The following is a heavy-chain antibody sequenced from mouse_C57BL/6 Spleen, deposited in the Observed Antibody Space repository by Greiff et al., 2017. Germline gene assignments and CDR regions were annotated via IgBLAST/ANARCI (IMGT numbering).Heavy chain of an antibody. V-gene: IGHV1-26*01. Sequence: EVQLQQSGPELVKPGASVKISCKASGYTFTDYYMNWVKQSHGKSLEWIGDINPNNGGTSYNQKFKGKATLTVDKSSSTAYMELRSLTSEDSAVYYCARGTGRNYAMDYWGQGTSVTVSS. CDR3: ARGTGRNYAMDY. J-gene: IGHJ4*01. CDR1: GYTFTDYY. CDR2: INPNNGGT. D-gene: IGHD4-1*01.